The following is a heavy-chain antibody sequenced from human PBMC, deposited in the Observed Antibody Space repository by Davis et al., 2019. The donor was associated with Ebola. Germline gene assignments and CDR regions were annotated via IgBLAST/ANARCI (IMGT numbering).Heavy chain of an antibody. J-gene: IGHJ4*02. V-gene: IGHV3-21*04. CDR1: GFTFSSYS. Sequence: PGGSLRLSCAASGFTFSSYSMNWVRQAPGKGLEWVSSISSSSSYIYYADSVKGRFTISRDNSKNTLYLQMNSLRAEDTAVYYCAKIRSYDILTGYSYYFDYWGQGTLVTVSS. CDR2: ISSSSSYI. CDR3: AKIRSYDILTGYSYYFDY. D-gene: IGHD3-9*01.